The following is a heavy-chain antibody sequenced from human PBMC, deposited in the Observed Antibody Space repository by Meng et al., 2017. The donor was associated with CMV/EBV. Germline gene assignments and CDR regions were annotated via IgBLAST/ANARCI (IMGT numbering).Heavy chain of an antibody. Sequence: GESLKISCAASGFTFSTYAMSWVRQAPGKGLEWVPSISGGGGSTYYADSVKGRFTISRDNSKNTLYLQMNSLRAEDTAVYYCAKRWNYLDYWGQGKMVTVSS. CDR1: GFTFSTYA. CDR2: ISGGGGST. D-gene: IGHD2-15*01. CDR3: AKRWNYLDY. V-gene: IGHV3-23*01. J-gene: IGHJ4*02.